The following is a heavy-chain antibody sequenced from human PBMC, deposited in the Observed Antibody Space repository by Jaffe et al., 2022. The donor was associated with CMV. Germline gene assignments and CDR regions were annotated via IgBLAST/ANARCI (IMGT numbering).Heavy chain of an antibody. CDR2: ISSNGGST. V-gene: IGHV3-64D*06. CDR1: GFTFSSYA. D-gene: IGHD3-10*01. J-gene: IGHJ3*02. CDR3: VKEASLYYGSGSYGRDDAFDI. Sequence: EVQLVESGGGLVQPGGSLRLSCSASGFTFSSYAMHWVRQAPGKGLEYVSAISSNGGSTYYADSVKGRFTISRDNSKNTLYLQMSSLRAEDTAVYYCVKEASLYYGSGSYGRDDAFDIWGQGTMVTVSS.